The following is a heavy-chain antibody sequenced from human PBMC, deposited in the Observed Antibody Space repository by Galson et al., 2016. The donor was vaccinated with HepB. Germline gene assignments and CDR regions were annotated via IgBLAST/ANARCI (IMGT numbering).Heavy chain of an antibody. CDR2: ISYEGSNK. Sequence: SLRLSCAASGFTFSSYAMHWVRQAPGKGLEWVAVISYEGSNKYYPDSVKGRFTISRDNSKNTLYLQMNSLRAEDTAVYYCARGETYYYDSSGYTDYWGQGTLVTVSS. CDR3: ARGETYYYDSSGYTDY. D-gene: IGHD3-22*01. V-gene: IGHV3-30*04. J-gene: IGHJ4*02. CDR1: GFTFSSYA.